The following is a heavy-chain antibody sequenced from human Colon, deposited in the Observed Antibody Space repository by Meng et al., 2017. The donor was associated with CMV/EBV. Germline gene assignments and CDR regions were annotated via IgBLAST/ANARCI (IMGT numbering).Heavy chain of an antibody. D-gene: IGHD4-23*01. Sequence: QVQLQQWGAGLLKPSETLSLTCAVYGGSFSNFYWSWVRQPPGKGLEWIGEVNHVGSTKYNPSLKSRVTISVDTSKKQFSLRLSSVTAADTAVYYCAITYGGNSDYWGQGTLVTVSS. J-gene: IGHJ4*02. CDR3: AITYGGNSDY. V-gene: IGHV4-34*01. CDR2: VNHVGST. CDR1: GGSFSNFY.